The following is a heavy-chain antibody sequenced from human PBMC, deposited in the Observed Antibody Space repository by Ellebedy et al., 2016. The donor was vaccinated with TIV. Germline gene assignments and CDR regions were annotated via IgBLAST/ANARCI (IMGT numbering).Heavy chain of an antibody. V-gene: IGHV4-31*03. J-gene: IGHJ3*02. CDR3: ARERYYDVSGREKNDGFDI. CDR1: AGSISSGGYY. D-gene: IGHD3-22*01. Sequence: MPSETLSLTCTVPAGSISSGGYYWSWIRQHPGKGLEWIGHIYYSGRTYYNPSLKSRVTISVDTSKNQFSLKLSSVTAADTAVYYCARERYYDVSGREKNDGFDIWGQGTMVTVSS. CDR2: IYYSGRT.